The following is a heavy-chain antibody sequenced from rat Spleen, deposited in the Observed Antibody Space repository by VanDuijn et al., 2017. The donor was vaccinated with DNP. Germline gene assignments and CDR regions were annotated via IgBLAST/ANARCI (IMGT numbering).Heavy chain of an antibody. Sequence: EVQLVESGGGLVQPGRSMKLSCAASGFTFSSFPMAWVRQAPTQGLEWVATISASGGSTYYRDSVRGRFTISRENAQGTLYLQMTSLRSEDTATYYCATVVMTGSLDYWGQGVMVTVSS. CDR3: ATVVMTGSLDY. CDR1: GFTFSSFP. CDR2: ISASGGST. D-gene: IGHD5-1*01. J-gene: IGHJ2*01. V-gene: IGHV5-46*01.